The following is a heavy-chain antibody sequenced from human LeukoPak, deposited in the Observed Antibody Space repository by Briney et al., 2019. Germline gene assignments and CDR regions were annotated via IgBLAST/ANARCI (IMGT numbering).Heavy chain of an antibody. J-gene: IGHJ4*02. CDR3: AKAPYDDVWGTYFDY. CDR2: ISGSGGST. Sequence: PGGSLRLSCAASGFTFSSYAMSWVRQAPGKGLEWVSAISGSGGSTYYADSVKGRFTISRDNSKNTLYLQMNSLRAEDTAVYYCAKAPYDDVWGTYFDYWGQGTLVTVSS. D-gene: IGHD3-16*01. CDR1: GFTFSSYA. V-gene: IGHV3-23*01.